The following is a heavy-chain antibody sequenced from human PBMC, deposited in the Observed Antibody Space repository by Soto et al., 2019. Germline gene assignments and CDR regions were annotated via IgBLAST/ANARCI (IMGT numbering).Heavy chain of an antibody. V-gene: IGHV5-10-1*01. CDR1: GYSFTSYW. J-gene: IGHJ3*02. Sequence: GESLKISCKGSGYSFTSYWISWVRQMPGKGLEWMGRIDPSDSYTNYSPSFQGHVTISADKSIGTAYLQWSSLKASDTAMYYCARPRQGLLWFGELFGPFDIWGQGTMVTVSS. CDR2: IDPSDSYT. D-gene: IGHD3-10*01. CDR3: ARPRQGLLWFGELFGPFDI.